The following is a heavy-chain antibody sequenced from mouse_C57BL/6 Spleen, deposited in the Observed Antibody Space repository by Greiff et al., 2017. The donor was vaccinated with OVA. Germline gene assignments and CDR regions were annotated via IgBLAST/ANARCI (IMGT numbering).Heavy chain of an antibody. Sequence: QVQLQQPGAELVRPGSSVKLSCKASGYTFTSYWMHWVKQRPIQGLEWIGNIDPSDSETHYNQKFKDKATLTVDKSSSTAYMQLSSLTSEDSAVYYCAREGSRGDYAMDYWGQGTSVTVSS. V-gene: IGHV1-52*01. CDR1: GYTFTSYW. J-gene: IGHJ4*01. CDR3: AREGSRGDYAMDY. CDR2: IDPSDSET.